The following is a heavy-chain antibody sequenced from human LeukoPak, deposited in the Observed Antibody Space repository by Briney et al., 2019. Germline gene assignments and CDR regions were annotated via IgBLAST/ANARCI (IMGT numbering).Heavy chain of an antibody. Sequence: GGSLRLSCVGSGFTSIAYALTWARQAPGKGLEWVANIKPDGTTKFYVDSVKGRFTISRDNALNSLYLQMNSLRAEDTAIYYCARSIPYGTTWYGRSDYWGQGTLVTVSS. J-gene: IGHJ4*02. CDR3: ARSIPYGTTWYGRSDY. D-gene: IGHD6-13*01. V-gene: IGHV3-7*03. CDR2: IKPDGTTK. CDR1: GFTSIAYA.